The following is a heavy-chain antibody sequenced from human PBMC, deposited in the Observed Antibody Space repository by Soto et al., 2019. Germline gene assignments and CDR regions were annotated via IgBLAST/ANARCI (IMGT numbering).Heavy chain of an antibody. Sequence: GGSLRLSCAASGFTFSSYSMNWVRQAPGKGLEWVSYISSSSSTIYYADSVTGRFTISRDNAKNSLYLQMNSLRDEDTAVYYCARDGLGSTYNWFDPWGQGTLVTVSS. J-gene: IGHJ5*02. CDR1: GFTFSSYS. CDR3: ARDGLGSTYNWFDP. CDR2: ISSSSSTI. V-gene: IGHV3-48*02. D-gene: IGHD2-2*01.